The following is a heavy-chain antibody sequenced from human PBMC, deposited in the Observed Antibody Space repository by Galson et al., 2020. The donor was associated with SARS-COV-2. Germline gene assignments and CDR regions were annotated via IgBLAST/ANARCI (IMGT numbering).Heavy chain of an antibody. Sequence: ASVKVSCKASGYTFTSYGISWVRQAPGQVLEWMGWISAYNGNTNYAQKLQGRVTMTTDTSTSTAYMELRSLRSDDTAVYYCARNVPAAIWYYYYYMDVWGKGTTVTVSS. J-gene: IGHJ6*03. CDR2: ISAYNGNT. CDR3: ARNVPAAIWYYYYYMDV. V-gene: IGHV1-18*01. D-gene: IGHD2-2*01. CDR1: GYTFTSYG.